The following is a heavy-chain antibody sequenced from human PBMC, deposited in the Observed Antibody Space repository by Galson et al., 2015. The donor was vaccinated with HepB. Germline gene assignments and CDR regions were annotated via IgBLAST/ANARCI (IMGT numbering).Heavy chain of an antibody. CDR1: GFTFSSYA. CDR3: ARGRVAAAGTDDAFDI. D-gene: IGHD6-13*01. Sequence: SLRLSCAASGFTFSSYAMHWVRQAPGKGLEWVAVISYDGSNKYCADSVKGRFTISRDNSKNTLYLQMNSLRAEDTAVYYCARGRVAAAGTDDAFDIWGQGTMVTVSS. J-gene: IGHJ3*02. CDR2: ISYDGSNK. V-gene: IGHV3-30*04.